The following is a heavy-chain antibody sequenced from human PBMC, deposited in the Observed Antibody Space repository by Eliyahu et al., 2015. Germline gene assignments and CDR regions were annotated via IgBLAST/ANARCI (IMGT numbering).Heavy chain of an antibody. J-gene: IGHJ6*02. Sequence: EVQLVESGGALVQXGRSLXLSXAVXGXXXXDYAMHWARPAPGKGLGWVSGISWNSANIDYVDYVKGRFTISRDNAKNLLYLQMSSLRVEDTALYFCAKDSGPGNTFYYGMDVWGQGTTVTVSS. CDR2: ISWNSANI. CDR3: AKDSGPGNTFYYGMDV. CDR1: GXXXXDYA. V-gene: IGHV3-9*01. D-gene: IGHD3-10*01.